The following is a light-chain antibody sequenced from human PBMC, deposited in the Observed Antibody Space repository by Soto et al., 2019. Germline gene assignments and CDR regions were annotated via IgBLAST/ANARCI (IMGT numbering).Light chain of an antibody. CDR3: QQYNSYSWT. CDR2: DAS. Sequence: DIQITQSPSTLSATAGDRVTITCRASQSITSWLAWYQHKPGKAPKLLIYDASNLDSGVPSRFGGSGSGTEFTLTISSLQPDDFATYYCQQYNSYSWTFGQGTKVDIK. CDR1: QSITSW. V-gene: IGKV1-5*01. J-gene: IGKJ1*01.